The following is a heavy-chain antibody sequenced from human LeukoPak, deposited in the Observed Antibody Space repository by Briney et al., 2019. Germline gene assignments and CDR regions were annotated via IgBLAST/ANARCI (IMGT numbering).Heavy chain of an antibody. J-gene: IGHJ4*02. D-gene: IGHD6-19*01. CDR2: IWYDGSNK. CDR3: ARMLGYSSGWGFDY. CDR1: GFTFSSYG. V-gene: IGHV3-33*08. Sequence: AGSLRLSCAASGFTFSSYGMHWVRQAPGKGLEWVAVIWYDGSNKYYADSVKGRFTIYRDNSKSTLYLQMNSLRAEDTAVYYCARMLGYSSGWGFDYWGQGTLVTVSS.